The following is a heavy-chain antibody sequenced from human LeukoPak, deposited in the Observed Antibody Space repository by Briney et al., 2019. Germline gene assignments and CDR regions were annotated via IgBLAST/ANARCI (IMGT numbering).Heavy chain of an antibody. CDR3: AKDFGHSGYDSGHY. CDR1: GITFNA. D-gene: IGHD5-12*01. V-gene: IGHV3-30*02. J-gene: IGHJ4*02. Sequence: GGSLRLSCAASGITFNAIHWVRQAPGKGLEWVALTWYDGRNKYYADSVKGRFTISIDNSKNTLYLQMNSLRAEDTAVYYCAKDFGHSGYDSGHYWGQGTLVTVSS. CDR2: TWYDGRNK.